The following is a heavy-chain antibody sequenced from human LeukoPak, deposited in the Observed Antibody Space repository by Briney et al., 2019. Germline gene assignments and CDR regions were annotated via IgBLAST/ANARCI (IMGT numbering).Heavy chain of an antibody. V-gene: IGHV3-23*01. D-gene: IGHD3-10*01. J-gene: IGHJ4*02. CDR2: ISGSGGST. CDR3: AKDRYYYGLGYYFDY. CDR1: GFTFSSYA. Sequence: GGSLRLSCAASGFTFSSYAMSWVRQAPGKGLEWVSAISGSGGSTYYADSVKGRFTISRDNSKNTLYLQMNSLRAEDTAVYYCAKDRYYYGLGYYFDYRGQGALVTVSS.